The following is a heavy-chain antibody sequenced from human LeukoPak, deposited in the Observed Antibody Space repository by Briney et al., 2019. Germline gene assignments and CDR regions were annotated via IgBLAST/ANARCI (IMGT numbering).Heavy chain of an antibody. Sequence: ASVKVACKASGYTLTNYDINWVRQAPGQGLEWMGWMNPNSGNTAYARQFQGGVTMTRNTSINTAYLELRSLTPHHPAVYYCVRGQIQSDSWITYLRRYWYFDLWGRGTLVTVSS. V-gene: IGHV1-8*01. CDR1: GYTLTNYD. CDR3: VRGQIQSDSWITYLRRYWYFDL. CDR2: MNPNSGNT. D-gene: IGHD3-3*01. J-gene: IGHJ2*01.